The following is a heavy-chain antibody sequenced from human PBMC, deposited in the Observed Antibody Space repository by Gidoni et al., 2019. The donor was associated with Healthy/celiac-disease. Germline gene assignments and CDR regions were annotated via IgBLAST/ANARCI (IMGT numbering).Heavy chain of an antibody. V-gene: IGHV4-34*01. CDR1: GGSFSGYY. D-gene: IGHD2-15*01. CDR2: INHSGRT. J-gene: IGHJ4*02. Sequence: QVQLQQWGAGLLKPSETLSLTCAVYGGSFSGYYWSWIRQPPGKGLEWIGEINHSGRTNYNPSLKSRVTISVDTSKNQFSLKLSSVTAADTAVYYCARGRGGNSGPFYRYWGQGTLVTVSS. CDR3: ARGRGGNSGPFYRY.